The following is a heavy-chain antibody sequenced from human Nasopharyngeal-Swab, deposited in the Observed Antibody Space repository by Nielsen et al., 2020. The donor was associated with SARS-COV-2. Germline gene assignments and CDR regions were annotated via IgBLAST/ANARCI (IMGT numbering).Heavy chain of an antibody. CDR1: GGSITSSSYY. V-gene: IGHV4-39*07. CDR2: IYSSGST. J-gene: IGHJ4*02. CDR3: ARGTVGVTFDY. D-gene: IGHD1-26*01. Sequence: SETLSLTCTVSGGSITSSSYYWVWIRQPPGKGLEWIGTIYSSGSTLYNLSLKTRVILSLGTSKNQFSLKLTSVTAADTAVYYCARGTVGVTFDYWGQGTLVTVSS.